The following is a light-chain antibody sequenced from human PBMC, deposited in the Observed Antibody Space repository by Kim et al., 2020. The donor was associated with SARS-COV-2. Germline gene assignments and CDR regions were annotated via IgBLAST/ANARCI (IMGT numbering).Light chain of an antibody. V-gene: IGLV3-1*01. Sequence: SVAPAETATKSCNRDNFQFEYVCWYQRTAGHSPVLVLYQNNKRSSKIPGRFSGSNSENTATLTISGTQAMDEADYYCQVWDNNLGVFGAWTKLAVL. CDR1: NFQFEY. J-gene: IGLJ2*01. CDR2: QNN. CDR3: QVWDNNLGV.